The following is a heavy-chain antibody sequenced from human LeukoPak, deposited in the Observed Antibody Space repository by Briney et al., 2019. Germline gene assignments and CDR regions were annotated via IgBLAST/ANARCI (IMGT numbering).Heavy chain of an antibody. CDR3: ARELRFLEWTYYYYYMDV. Sequence: SETLSLTCSVSDDSITMYYWTWIRQPPGKGLEWIGYVDHTGSTNFNPSLNGRVSISRDTTKNLFSLRLRSVTAADTAVYFCARELRFLEWTYYYYYMDVWGKGTTVTVSS. J-gene: IGHJ6*03. V-gene: IGHV4-59*13. CDR2: VDHTGST. CDR1: DDSITMYY. D-gene: IGHD3-3*01.